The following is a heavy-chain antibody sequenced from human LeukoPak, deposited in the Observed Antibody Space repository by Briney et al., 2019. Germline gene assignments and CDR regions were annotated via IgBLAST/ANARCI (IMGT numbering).Heavy chain of an antibody. CDR3: AREADGWDV. CDR2: IIPILGIA. V-gene: IGHV1-69*04. CDR1: GGTFSSYT. J-gene: IGHJ6*04. Sequence: GASVKVSCKASGGTFSSYTISWVRQAPGQGLEWMGRIIPILGIANYAQKFQGRVTIAADKTTSTAYTELSRPRSAHTAVYYCAREADGWDVWGKGTTVTVSS.